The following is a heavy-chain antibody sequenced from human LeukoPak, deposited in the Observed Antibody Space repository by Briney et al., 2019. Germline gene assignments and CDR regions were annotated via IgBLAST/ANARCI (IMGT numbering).Heavy chain of an antibody. V-gene: IGHV5-51*01. CDR2: IYPRDPDT. CDR3: ARRQYSGYDFDF. D-gene: IGHD5-12*01. CDR1: GYIFTNYW. J-gene: IGHJ4*02. Sequence: GESLKISCKASGYIFTNYWIGWVRQMPGKGLEWMGIIYPRDPDTRYSPSFQGQVTVSADKSISTAYLQWNTLEASDTAMYYCARRQYSGYDFDFWGQGTLVTVSS.